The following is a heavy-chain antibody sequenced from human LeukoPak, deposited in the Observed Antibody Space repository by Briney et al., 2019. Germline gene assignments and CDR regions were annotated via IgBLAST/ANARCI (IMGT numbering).Heavy chain of an antibody. J-gene: IGHJ6*03. CDR1: GFTFSSYS. Sequence: GGCLSLSCAASGFTFSSYSMNWVRRAPGKGLEWVSSISSSSSCIYYADSVKGRFTISRDNAKNSLYLQMNSLRAEDTAVYYCARDRGSSWALDYYYYYMDVWGKGTTVTVSS. D-gene: IGHD6-13*01. V-gene: IGHV3-21*01. CDR3: ARDRGSSWALDYYYYYMDV. CDR2: ISSSSSCI.